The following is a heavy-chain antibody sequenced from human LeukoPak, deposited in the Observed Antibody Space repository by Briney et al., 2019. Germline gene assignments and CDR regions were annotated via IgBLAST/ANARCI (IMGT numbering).Heavy chain of an antibody. J-gene: IGHJ6*04. D-gene: IGHD2-2*01. V-gene: IGHV4-30-4*01. Sequence: SQTLSLTCTVSGGSISSGDYYWSWIRQPPGKGLEWIGYIYYSGSTYYNPSLKSRVTISVDTSKNQFSLKLSSVTAADTAVYYCARGGYCSSTSCPLGYYYGMDVWGKGTTVTVSS. CDR1: GGSISSGDYY. CDR3: ARGGYCSSTSCPLGYYYGMDV. CDR2: IYYSGST.